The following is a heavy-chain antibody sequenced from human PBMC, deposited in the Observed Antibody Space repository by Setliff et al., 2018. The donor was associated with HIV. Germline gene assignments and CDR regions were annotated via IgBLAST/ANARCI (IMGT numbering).Heavy chain of an antibody. Sequence: WASVKVSCKASGYTFSSYAINWVRQAPGQGLEWMGIIDPSDERPTYAQKFQGRVIMTWDTSTSTVHMELSSLRSDGTAVYYCARDQTTMGDFDYWGPGTLVTVSS. CDR2: IDPSDERP. V-gene: IGHV1-46*01. D-gene: IGHD1-26*01. CDR1: GYTFSSYA. CDR3: ARDQTTMGDFDY. J-gene: IGHJ4*02.